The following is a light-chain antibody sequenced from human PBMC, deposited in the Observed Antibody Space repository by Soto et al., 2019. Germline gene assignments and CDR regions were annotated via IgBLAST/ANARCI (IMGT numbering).Light chain of an antibody. CDR3: QHYNNWPPWT. CDR1: QSVGSN. Sequence: EIVMTQSPATLSVSPGERATLSCRASQSVGSNLAWYQQKPGQPPRLLIYRASTRATGIPARFSGSGSGTEFTLNISSLQSEDFAVYYCQHYNNWPPWTFGQGTKVEIK. CDR2: RAS. V-gene: IGKV3-15*01. J-gene: IGKJ1*01.